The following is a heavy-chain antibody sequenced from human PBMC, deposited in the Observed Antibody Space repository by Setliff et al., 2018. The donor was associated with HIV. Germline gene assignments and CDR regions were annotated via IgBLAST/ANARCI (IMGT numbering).Heavy chain of an antibody. V-gene: IGHV3-21*01. CDR2: ISSSGSYI. Sequence: GGSLRLSCAVSGFPFSSYSMNWVRQAPGKGLEWVASISSSGSYIYYADSVKGRFTVSRDNAKNSLYLQMNSLRAEDTAVYYCARDAGSGSYYNLGYYYYYMDVWGKGTTVTVSS. CDR1: GFPFSSYS. J-gene: IGHJ6*03. D-gene: IGHD3-10*01. CDR3: ARDAGSGSYYNLGYYYYYMDV.